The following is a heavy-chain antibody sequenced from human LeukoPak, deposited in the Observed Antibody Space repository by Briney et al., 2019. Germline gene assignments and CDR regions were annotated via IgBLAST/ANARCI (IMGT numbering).Heavy chain of an antibody. CDR1: GGSISSYH. CDR3: ARDKAPEGFDP. V-gene: IGHV4-59*01. D-gene: IGHD1-14*01. Sequence: PSETLSLTCTVSGGSISSYHWSWIRQPPGKGLEGIGHFYYSGSTNYNPSLKSQVTISVDTSKNQFSLKQSAVTAADTAVYYWARDKAPEGFDPWGQGTLVTVSS. CDR2: FYYSGST. J-gene: IGHJ5*02.